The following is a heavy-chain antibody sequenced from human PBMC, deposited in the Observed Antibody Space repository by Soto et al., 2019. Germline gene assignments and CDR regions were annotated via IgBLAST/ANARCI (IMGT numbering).Heavy chain of an antibody. CDR3: ARIGRDDAFDI. V-gene: IGHV1-8*02. CDR2: MNPNSGNT. CDR1: GYTFSSYG. Sequence: ASVKVSCKGSGYTFSSYGISWGRQATGQGLEWMGWMNPNSGNTGYAQKFQGRVTMTRNTSISTAYMELSSLRSEDTAVYYCARIGRDDAFDIWGQGTMVTVSS. J-gene: IGHJ3*02.